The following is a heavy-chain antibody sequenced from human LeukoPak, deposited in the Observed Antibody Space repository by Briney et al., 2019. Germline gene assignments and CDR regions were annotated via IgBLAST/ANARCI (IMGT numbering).Heavy chain of an antibody. Sequence: SETLSLTCAVYGGSFSGYYWSWIRQPPGKGLEWIGEINHSGSTNYNPSLKSRVTISVDTSKNQFSLKLRSVTAADTAVYYCARGTPGYDYWGQGTLVTVSS. CDR3: ARGTPGYDY. D-gene: IGHD4-23*01. CDR1: GGSFSGYY. J-gene: IGHJ4*02. CDR2: INHSGST. V-gene: IGHV4-34*01.